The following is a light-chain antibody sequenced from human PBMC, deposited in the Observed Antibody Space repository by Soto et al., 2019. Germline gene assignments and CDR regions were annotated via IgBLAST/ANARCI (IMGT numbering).Light chain of an antibody. CDR2: DNN. J-gene: IGLJ1*01. Sequence: QSVLAQPPSVTAAPGQKVTSSCSGSSSNTGNNYVSWYQQLPGTGPKLLSYDNNKRPSGIPDLFSGSKSGTSATLGITGLQTGHEADYYCGTWDSSLSAVVFGTGTKVTVL. V-gene: IGLV1-51*01. CDR3: GTWDSSLSAVV. CDR1: SSNTGNNY.